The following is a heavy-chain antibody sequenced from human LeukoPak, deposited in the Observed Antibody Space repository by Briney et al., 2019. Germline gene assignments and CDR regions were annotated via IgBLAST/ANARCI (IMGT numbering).Heavy chain of an antibody. Sequence: GASVKVSCKASGYTFTGYYMHWVRQAPGQGLEWMGWINPNSGGTNYAQKFQGRVTMTRDTSISTAYMKVRSLRSEDTAVYYCARDRGYCTRTNCYRGWFDPWGQGTLVTVSS. CDR3: ARDRGYCTRTNCYRGWFDP. V-gene: IGHV1-2*02. CDR2: INPNSGGT. J-gene: IGHJ5*02. CDR1: GYTFTGYY. D-gene: IGHD2-2*02.